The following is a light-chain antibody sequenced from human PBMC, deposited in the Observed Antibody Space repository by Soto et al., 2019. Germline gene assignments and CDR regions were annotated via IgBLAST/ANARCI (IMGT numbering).Light chain of an antibody. V-gene: IGLV1-44*01. J-gene: IGLJ1*01. Sequence: QSVLTQPPSASGTPGQRVTISCSGSSSNIGTNPVNWYQQLPGTAPRLLIYSDNQRPSGVPDRFSGSRSGTSASLAISGLQSEDEADYYCAAWDDSLSAYVFGPGTKVTVL. CDR1: SSNIGTNP. CDR3: AAWDDSLSAYV. CDR2: SDN.